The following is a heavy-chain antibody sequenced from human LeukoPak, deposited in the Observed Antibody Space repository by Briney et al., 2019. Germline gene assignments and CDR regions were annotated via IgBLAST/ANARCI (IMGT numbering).Heavy chain of an antibody. CDR2: INPDNGGT. J-gene: IGHJ4*02. CDR3: ARDPSNSGYDYLYYFDY. CDR1: GYTFIAYY. Sequence: ASVKVSCKASGYTFIAYYMHWLRQAPGQGLEWMGWINPDNGGTNYAQKFQGRVTMTRDMSISTAYMELSRLRSDDTAVYYCARDPSNSGYDYLYYFDYWGQGTLVTVSS. V-gene: IGHV1-2*02. D-gene: IGHD5-12*01.